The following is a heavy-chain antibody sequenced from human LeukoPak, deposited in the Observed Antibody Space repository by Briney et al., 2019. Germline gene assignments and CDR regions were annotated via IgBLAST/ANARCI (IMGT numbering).Heavy chain of an antibody. J-gene: IGHJ4*02. CDR3: ARDIEAAGLFLDY. V-gene: IGHV4-39*02. Sequence: SETLSLTCTVSGASISSSSYYWGWIRQPPGKGLEWIGSIYYSGNTHYNPSLKSRVTISVDTSKNRYSLKVTSVTAADTAVYYCARDIEAAGLFLDYWGQGTLVTVSS. CDR1: GASISSSSYY. CDR2: IYYSGNT. D-gene: IGHD6-13*01.